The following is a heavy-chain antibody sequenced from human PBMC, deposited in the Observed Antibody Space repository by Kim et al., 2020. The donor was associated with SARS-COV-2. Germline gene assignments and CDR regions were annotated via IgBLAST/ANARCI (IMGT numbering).Heavy chain of an antibody. V-gene: IGHV3-49*02. CDR3: TREYEMATPTFDY. Sequence: YAASVKGRFTISRDDSTSIAYLQMNSLKTEDTAVYYCTREYEMATPTFDYWGQGTLVTVSS. D-gene: IGHD5-12*01. J-gene: IGHJ4*02.